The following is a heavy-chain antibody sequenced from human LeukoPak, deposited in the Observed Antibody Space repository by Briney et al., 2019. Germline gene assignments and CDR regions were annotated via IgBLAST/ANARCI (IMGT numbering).Heavy chain of an antibody. CDR1: GDSISTYC. V-gene: IGHV4-59*01. CDR3: ARGEPVDY. J-gene: IGHJ4*02. D-gene: IGHD1-14*01. Sequence: SETLSLTCTVSGDSISTYCWSWIRQSPGKGLEWIGYSYYSGITSYNPSLKSRVTMSVDESKNQLSLKVNSVTAADTAVYYCARGEPVDYWGQGTLVTVSS. CDR2: SYYSGIT.